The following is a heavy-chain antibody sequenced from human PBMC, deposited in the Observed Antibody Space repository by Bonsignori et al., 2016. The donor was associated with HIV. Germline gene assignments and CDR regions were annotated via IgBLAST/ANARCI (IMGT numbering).Heavy chain of an antibody. CDR1: GFTFSGYW. V-gene: IGHV3-7*01. J-gene: IGHJ4*02. D-gene: IGHD2-21*01. CDR2: IKQNGNEK. CDR3: ARLSYCGGDCYGTAFDW. Sequence: GESLKISCTGSGFTFSGYWMSWVRQAPGRGLEWVANIKQNGNEKYYVDSVAGRFTISRDNAKNSVYLQMNSLRAEDTAIYYCARLSYCGGDCYGTAFDWWGQGTLVTVSS.